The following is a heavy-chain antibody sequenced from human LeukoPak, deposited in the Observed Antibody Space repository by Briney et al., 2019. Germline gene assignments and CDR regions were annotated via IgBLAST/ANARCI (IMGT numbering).Heavy chain of an antibody. CDR2: INHSGST. Sequence: SETLSLTCAVYGGSFSGYYWSWIRQPRGKGLEWISEINHSGSTNYNPSLKSRVTISVDRSKNQFSLKLSSVTAADTAVYYCASPNRRIAAADPNRGAFDIWGQGTMVTVSS. D-gene: IGHD6-13*01. CDR3: ASPNRRIAAADPNRGAFDI. CDR1: GGSFSGYY. J-gene: IGHJ3*02. V-gene: IGHV4-34*01.